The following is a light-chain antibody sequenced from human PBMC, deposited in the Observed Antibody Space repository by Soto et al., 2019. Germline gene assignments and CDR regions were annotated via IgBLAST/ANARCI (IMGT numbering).Light chain of an antibody. Sequence: KMTQSPYTLSTSIGDRVTITCRASQNINNWIALYQQKPGKAPKLLIYDASTLESGVPPRFSGSGIGTEVRLSSSSLQPDDFRRYDCQRPQTLGQGTKVDIK. CDR1: QNINNW. CDR3: QRPQT. V-gene: IGKV1-5*01. CDR2: DAS. J-gene: IGKJ1*01.